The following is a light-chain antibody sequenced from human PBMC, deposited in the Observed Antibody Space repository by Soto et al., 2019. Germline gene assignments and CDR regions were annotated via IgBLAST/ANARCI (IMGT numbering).Light chain of an antibody. CDR2: DAS. V-gene: IGKV3-11*01. J-gene: IGKJ1*01. CDR1: QSVSSY. Sequence: IVLTQSPATLSLSPGERATLSCRASQSVSSYLAWYQQKPGQAPRLLIYDASNRATGIPARFSGSGSGTDFTLTISSLEPEDFAVYYCQQRSNWPPWTFGQGTQVEIK. CDR3: QQRSNWPPWT.